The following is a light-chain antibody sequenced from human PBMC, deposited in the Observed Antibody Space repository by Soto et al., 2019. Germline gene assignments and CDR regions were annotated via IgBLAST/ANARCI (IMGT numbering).Light chain of an antibody. CDR2: AAS. J-gene: IGKJ1*01. V-gene: IGKV1-39*01. CDR3: QQSYSTPWT. CDR1: QGISSW. Sequence: DIQITQSPSSLSASVGDGFTITCRASQGISSWLAWYQQKPGKAPKLLIYAASSLQSGVPSRFSGSGSGTDFTLTISSLQPEDFATYYCQQSYSTPWTFGQGTKVDIK.